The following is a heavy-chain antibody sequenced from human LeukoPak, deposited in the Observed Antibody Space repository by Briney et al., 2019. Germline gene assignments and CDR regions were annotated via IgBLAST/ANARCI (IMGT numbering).Heavy chain of an antibody. CDR3: AKDYTRPEQHHDAFDI. CDR1: GFTFSSYG. V-gene: IGHV3-23*01. CDR2: ISGSGGST. Sequence: PGGSLRLSCAASGFTFSSYGMSWVRQAPGKGLEWVSAISGSGGSTYYADSVKGRFTISRDNSKNTLYLQMNSLRAEDTAVYYCAKDYTRPEQHHDAFDIWGQGTMVTVSS. J-gene: IGHJ3*02. D-gene: IGHD6-13*01.